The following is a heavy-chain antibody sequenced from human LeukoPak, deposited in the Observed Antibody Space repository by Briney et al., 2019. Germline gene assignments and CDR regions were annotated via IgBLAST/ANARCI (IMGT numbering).Heavy chain of an antibody. Sequence: ASVQVSCKASGYTFTSYDINWVRQATGQGLAWMGWMNPNSGNPVYAQKFQGRVTMTRNTSIITAYKELSSLRPEYTAVYYCARGPKCSGGSCSVYWFDPWGQGTLVTVSS. CDR3: ARGPKCSGGSCSVYWFDP. CDR1: GYTFTSYD. CDR2: MNPNSGNP. D-gene: IGHD2-15*01. V-gene: IGHV1-8*01. J-gene: IGHJ5*02.